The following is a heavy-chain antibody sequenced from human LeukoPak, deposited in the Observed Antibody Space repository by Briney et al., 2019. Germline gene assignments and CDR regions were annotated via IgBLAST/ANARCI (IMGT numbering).Heavy chain of an antibody. Sequence: PSETLSLTCAVSGGSITSHSWWSWVRQPPGKGLEWIGEIYHGGDTNYDPSVKSRVTMSVDKSKNHFSLNLRSVTDADTAIYYCASHVTVLGTRGFDYWGQGILVTVSS. CDR3: ASHVTVLGTRGFDY. D-gene: IGHD6-19*01. J-gene: IGHJ4*02. V-gene: IGHV4-4*02. CDR2: IYHGGDT. CDR1: GGSITSHSW.